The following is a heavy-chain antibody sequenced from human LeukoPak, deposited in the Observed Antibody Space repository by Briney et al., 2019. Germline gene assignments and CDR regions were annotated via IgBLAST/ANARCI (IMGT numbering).Heavy chain of an antibody. V-gene: IGHV3-30-3*01. CDR3: ARPYNWNDYYGMDV. D-gene: IGHD1-1*01. CDR2: ISYDGSNK. Sequence: QPGRSLRLSCAASGFTFSSYAMHWVRHAPGKGLEGVAVISYDGSNKYYADSVKGRFTISRDNSKNTLYLQMNSLRAEDTAVYYCARPYNWNDYYGMDVWGQGTTVTVSS. J-gene: IGHJ6*02. CDR1: GFTFSSYA.